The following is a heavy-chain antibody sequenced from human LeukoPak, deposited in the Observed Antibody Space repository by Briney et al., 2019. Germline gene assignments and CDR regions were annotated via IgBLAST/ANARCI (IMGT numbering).Heavy chain of an antibody. CDR2: IYHSGST. V-gene: IGHV4-38-2*01. CDR1: GYSISSGYY. Sequence: PSETLSLTCAVSGYSISSGYYWGWIRQPPGKGQEWIGSIYHSGSTYYNPSLKSRVTISVDTSKNQFSLKLSSVTAADTAVYYCARVKVLWFGASAFDIWGQGTMVTVSS. J-gene: IGHJ3*02. D-gene: IGHD3-10*01. CDR3: ARVKVLWFGASAFDI.